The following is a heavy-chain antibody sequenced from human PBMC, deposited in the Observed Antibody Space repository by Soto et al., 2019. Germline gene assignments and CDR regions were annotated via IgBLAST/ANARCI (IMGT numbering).Heavy chain of an antibody. J-gene: IGHJ6*03. Sequence: VASVKVSCKASGGTFSSYTISWVRQAPGQGLEWMGRIIPILGIANYAQKFQGRVTITADKSTSTAYMELSSLRSEDTAVYYCARTYCSSTSCYNPYYYYYMDVWGKGTTVTVSS. V-gene: IGHV1-69*02. D-gene: IGHD2-2*02. CDR1: GGTFSSYT. CDR3: ARTYCSSTSCYNPYYYYYMDV. CDR2: IIPILGIA.